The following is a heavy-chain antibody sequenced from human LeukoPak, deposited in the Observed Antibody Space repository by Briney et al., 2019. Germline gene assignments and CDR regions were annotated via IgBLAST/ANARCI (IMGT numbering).Heavy chain of an antibody. D-gene: IGHD7-27*01. J-gene: IGHJ4*02. Sequence: PGGSLRLSCAASGFTFSNYWMHWVRQAPGKGLVWSSLINIDGSSTNNADSVKGRFTISRDNAKNTLYLQMNSLRAEDTAVYYCAREITTNGGRYFDYWGQGTLVTVSS. V-gene: IGHV3-74*01. CDR3: AREITTNGGRYFDY. CDR1: GFTFSNYW. CDR2: INIDGSST.